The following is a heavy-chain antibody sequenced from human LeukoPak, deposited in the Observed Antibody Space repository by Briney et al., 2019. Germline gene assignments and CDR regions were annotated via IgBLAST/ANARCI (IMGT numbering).Heavy chain of an antibody. J-gene: IGHJ4*02. V-gene: IGHV4-59*12. CDR2: IYYSGST. D-gene: IGHD5-18*01. Sequence: SETLSLTCTVSGGSISRYYWSWIRQPPGKGLEWIGYIYYSGSTYYNPSLKSRVTISVDTSKNQFSLKLSSVTAADTAVYYCARVRIQLTSYYFDYWGQGTLVTVSS. CDR1: GGSISRYY. CDR3: ARVRIQLTSYYFDY.